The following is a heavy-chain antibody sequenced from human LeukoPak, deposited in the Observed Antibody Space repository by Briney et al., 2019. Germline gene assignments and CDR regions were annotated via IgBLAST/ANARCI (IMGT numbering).Heavy chain of an antibody. J-gene: IGHJ4*02. V-gene: IGHV4-59*08. Sequence: SETLSLTCTVSDGSISNYYWSWIRQPPGKGLEWIGYIYDTESTNYNPSLESRVTISVDTSKNQFSLTLSSVTAADTAVYYCARHCTGGTCYSNYFDYWGQGTLVTVSS. CDR2: IYDTEST. CDR3: ARHCTGGTCYSNYFDY. D-gene: IGHD2-15*01. CDR1: DGSISNYY.